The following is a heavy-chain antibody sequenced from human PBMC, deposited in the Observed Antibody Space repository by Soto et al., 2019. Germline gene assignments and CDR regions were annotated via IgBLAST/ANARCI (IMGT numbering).Heavy chain of an antibody. CDR3: ARGSTGLTYYDFWSGYHGWFDP. J-gene: IGHJ5*02. CDR1: GYTFTSYG. V-gene: IGHV1-18*04. D-gene: IGHD3-3*01. Sequence: ASVKVSCKASGYTFTSYGISWVRQAPGQGLEWMGWISAYNGNTNYAQKLQGRVTMTTDTSTSTAYMELRSLRSDDTAVYYCARGSTGLTYYDFWSGYHGWFDPWGQGTLVTVSS. CDR2: ISAYNGNT.